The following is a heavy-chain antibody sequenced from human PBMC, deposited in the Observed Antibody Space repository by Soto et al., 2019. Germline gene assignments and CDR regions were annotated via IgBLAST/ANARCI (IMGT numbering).Heavy chain of an antibody. D-gene: IGHD2-2*01. V-gene: IGHV3-11*05. Sequence: GGSLRLSCAASGFTFSDYYMSWIRQAPWKGLEWVSYISSSSSYTNYADSVKGRFTISRDNAKNSLYLQMNSLRAEDTAVYYCAREFPDIVVVPAAYFDYWGQGTLVTVSS. CDR1: GFTFSDYY. J-gene: IGHJ4*02. CDR2: ISSSSSYT. CDR3: AREFPDIVVVPAAYFDY.